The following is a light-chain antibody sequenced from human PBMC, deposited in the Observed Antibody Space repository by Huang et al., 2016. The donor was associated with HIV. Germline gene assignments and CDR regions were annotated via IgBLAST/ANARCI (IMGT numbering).Light chain of an antibody. CDR1: HNVLNSYNNKNS. CDR2: WAS. J-gene: IGKJ1*01. CDR3: HQYYDTPGT. V-gene: IGKV4-1*01. Sequence: DIVMTQSPDSLALSLGERATINCRARHNVLNSYNNKNSLAWYQQKSGHPPRLLIYWASTRASGVPDRFSGNGSGTDFTLTIGSLQAEDVAFYYCHQYYDTPGTFGQGTQVEIK.